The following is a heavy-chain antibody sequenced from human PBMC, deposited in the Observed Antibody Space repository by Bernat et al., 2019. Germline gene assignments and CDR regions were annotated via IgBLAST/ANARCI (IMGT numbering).Heavy chain of an antibody. V-gene: IGHV3-30*18. CDR3: AKAVGGSSSMDDY. D-gene: IGHD6-6*01. Sequence: QVQLVESGGGVVQPGRSLRLSCAASGFTFSSYGMHWVRQAPGKGLEWVAVISYDGSNKYYADSVKGRFTISRDKSKNTLYLQMDSLRAEDTAVYYCAKAVGGSSSMDDYWGRGTLVTVSS. J-gene: IGHJ4*01. CDR2: ISYDGSNK. CDR1: GFTFSSYG.